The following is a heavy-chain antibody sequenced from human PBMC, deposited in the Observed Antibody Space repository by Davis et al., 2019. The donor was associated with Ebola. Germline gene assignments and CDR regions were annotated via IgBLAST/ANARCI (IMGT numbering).Heavy chain of an antibody. CDR1: GGSFSGYY. CDR3: ASHSSGWVDYYYGMDV. D-gene: IGHD6-19*01. J-gene: IGHJ6*02. V-gene: IGHV4-34*01. CDR2: INHSGST. Sequence: MPSETLSLTCAVYGGSFSGYYWSWIRQPPGKGLEWIGEINHSGSTNYNVSLKSRVAISLDTSKNQFSLKLSSVTAADTAVYYCASHSSGWVDYYYGMDVWGQGTTVTVSS.